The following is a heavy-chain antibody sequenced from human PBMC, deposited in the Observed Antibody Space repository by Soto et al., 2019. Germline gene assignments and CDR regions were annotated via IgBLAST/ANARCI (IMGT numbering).Heavy chain of an antibody. Sequence: ASVKVSCKVSGYTLTELSMHWVRQAPGKGLEWMGGFDPEDGETIYAQKFQGRVTMTEDTSTDTAYMELSSLGSEDTAVYYCATDRAEYSSDHLSRYYYYYMDVWGKGTTVTVSS. CDR2: FDPEDGET. D-gene: IGHD6-19*01. CDR1: GYTLTELS. V-gene: IGHV1-24*01. J-gene: IGHJ6*03. CDR3: ATDRAEYSSDHLSRYYYYYMDV.